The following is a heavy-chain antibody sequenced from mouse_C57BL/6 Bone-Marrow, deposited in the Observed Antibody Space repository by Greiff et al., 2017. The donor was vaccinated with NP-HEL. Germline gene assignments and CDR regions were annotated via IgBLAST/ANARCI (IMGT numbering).Heavy chain of an antibody. V-gene: IGHV2-2*01. CDR1: GFSLTSYG. CDR2: IWSGGST. D-gene: IGHD2-5*01. CDR3: ARTPRYSNYDYAMDY. Sequence: LQQSGPGLVQPSQGRVMTWAVSGFSLTSYGVHWVRQSPGKGLEWLGVIWSGGSTDYNAAFISRLSISKDNSKSQVFFKMNSLQADDTAIYYCARTPRYSNYDYAMDYWGQGTSVTVSS. J-gene: IGHJ4*01.